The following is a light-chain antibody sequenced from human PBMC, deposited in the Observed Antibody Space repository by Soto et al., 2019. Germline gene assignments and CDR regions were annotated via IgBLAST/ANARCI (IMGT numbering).Light chain of an antibody. Sequence: EILLTQSPGTLSLSPGDRATLTCRASQSVSSSYLAWYQQKPGQAPRLLIYGASSMATGIPDRFSGSGSGTDFTLTISRLEPEDFAVYYCQQYCSSPETFGQGTKLEIK. CDR3: QQYCSSPET. J-gene: IGKJ2*01. V-gene: IGKV3-20*01. CDR1: QSVSSSY. CDR2: GAS.